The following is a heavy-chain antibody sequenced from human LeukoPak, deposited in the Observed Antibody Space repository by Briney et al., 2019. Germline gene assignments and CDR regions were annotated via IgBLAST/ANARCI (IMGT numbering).Heavy chain of an antibody. D-gene: IGHD5-18*01. Sequence: LVSLISWDGGSTYYADSVKGRFTISRDNSKNSLYLQMNSLRAEDTALYYCAKGEEGYSLDYWGQGTLVTVSS. CDR3: AKGEEGYSLDY. V-gene: IGHV3-43D*03. J-gene: IGHJ4*02. CDR2: ISWDGGST.